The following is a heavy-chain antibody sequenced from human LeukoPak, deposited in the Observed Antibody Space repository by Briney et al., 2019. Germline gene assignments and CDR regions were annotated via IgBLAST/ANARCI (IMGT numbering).Heavy chain of an antibody. CDR1: GGTFSIYA. D-gene: IGHD3-22*01. CDR2: IIPILGIA. Sequence: ASVKVSFKASGGTFSIYAISWVRQAPGQGLEWMGRIIPILGIANYAQKFQGRVTITADKSTSTAYMELSSLRSEHTAVYYCARDQSDSSGYPQESSYWGQGTLVTVSS. J-gene: IGHJ4*02. CDR3: ARDQSDSSGYPQESSY. V-gene: IGHV1-69*04.